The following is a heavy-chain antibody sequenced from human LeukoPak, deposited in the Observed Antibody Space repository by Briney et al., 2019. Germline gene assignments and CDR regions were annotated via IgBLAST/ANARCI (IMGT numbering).Heavy chain of an antibody. V-gene: IGHV4-59*01. Sequence: PSETLSLTCTVSGGSISSYYWSWIRQPPGKGLEWIGYIYYSGSTNYNPSLKSRVTISVDTSKNQFSLKLSSVTAADTAVYYCARDGDVPGYFQHWGQGTLVTVSS. CDR2: IYYSGST. J-gene: IGHJ1*01. D-gene: IGHD7-27*01. CDR1: GGSISSYY. CDR3: ARDGDVPGYFQH.